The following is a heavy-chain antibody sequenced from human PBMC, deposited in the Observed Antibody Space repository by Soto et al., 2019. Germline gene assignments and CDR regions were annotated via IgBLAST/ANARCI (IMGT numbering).Heavy chain of an antibody. D-gene: IGHD3-22*01. CDR1: GFTFSSYA. CDR3: AKGGGKNGYYYYFDY. CDR2: IRGSGGST. Sequence: GGSLRLSCAASGFTFSSYAMSWVRQAPGKGLEWVSAIRGSGGSTYYADSVKGRFTISRDNSKNTLYLQMNSLRAEDTAVYYCAKGGGKNGYYYYFDYWGQGTLVTVSS. V-gene: IGHV3-23*01. J-gene: IGHJ4*02.